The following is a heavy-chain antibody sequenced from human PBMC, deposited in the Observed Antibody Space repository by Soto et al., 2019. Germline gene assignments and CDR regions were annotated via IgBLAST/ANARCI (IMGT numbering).Heavy chain of an antibody. Sequence: ESGPTLVNPTQTLTLTCAFSGFSLSTSGVGVGWIRQPPGKALEWLALIYWNDDKRYSPSLKSRLTITKDTSKNQVVLTMTNMDPVDTATYYCAHPGSGWYEVYLDYWGQGTLVTVSS. CDR2: IYWNDDK. CDR3: AHPGSGWYEVYLDY. V-gene: IGHV2-5*01. CDR1: GFSLSTSGVG. D-gene: IGHD6-19*01. J-gene: IGHJ4*02.